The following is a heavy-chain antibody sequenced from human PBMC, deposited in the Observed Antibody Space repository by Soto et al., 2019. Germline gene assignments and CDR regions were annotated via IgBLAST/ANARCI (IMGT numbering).Heavy chain of an antibody. CDR1: GFAFSSYS. V-gene: IGHV3-21*01. D-gene: IGHD3-22*01. Sequence: GFLILSCSASGFAFSSYSMSWVRQAPGKGLEWVSSISSSSSYIYYADSVKGRFTISRDNAKNSLYLQMNSLRAEDTAVYYCARDFRDYYDSSGYTLTWGQGTLVTVSS. J-gene: IGHJ5*02. CDR2: ISSSSSYI. CDR3: ARDFRDYYDSSGYTLT.